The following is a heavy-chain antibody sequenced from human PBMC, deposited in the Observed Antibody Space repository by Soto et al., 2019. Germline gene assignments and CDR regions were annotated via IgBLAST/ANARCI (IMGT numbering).Heavy chain of an antibody. CDR2: ISGSGGST. Sequence: EVQLLESGGGLVQPGGSLRQSCAASGFTFSSYAMSWVRQAPGKGLEWVSAISGSGGSTYYADSVKGRFTISRDNSKNTLYLQMNSLRAEDTAVYYCAKDGIGSSWYVPGWFDPWGQGTLVTVSS. V-gene: IGHV3-23*01. CDR1: GFTFSSYA. CDR3: AKDGIGSSWYVPGWFDP. D-gene: IGHD6-13*01. J-gene: IGHJ5*02.